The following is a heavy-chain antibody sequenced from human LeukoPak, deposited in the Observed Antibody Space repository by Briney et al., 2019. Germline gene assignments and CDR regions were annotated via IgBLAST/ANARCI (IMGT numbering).Heavy chain of an antibody. CDR2: IYPGDSDT. D-gene: IGHD3-22*01. CDR1: GYSFTGYW. Sequence: GEPLKISCKGSGYSFTGYWIGWVRQMPEKGLERVGIIYPGDSDTKYSPAFQGHVTISADKSISTAYLQWSSLRASDTAMYYCAGLRGDSSGYDVLDIWGQGTMGPVSS. V-gene: IGHV5-51*01. CDR3: AGLRGDSSGYDVLDI. J-gene: IGHJ3*02.